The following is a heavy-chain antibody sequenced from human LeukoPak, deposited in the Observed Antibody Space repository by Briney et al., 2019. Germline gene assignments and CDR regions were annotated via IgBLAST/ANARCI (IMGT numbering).Heavy chain of an antibody. CDR3: AKFPSVGYSYGYPGY. CDR1: GFTFSSYA. CDR2: ISGSGGST. D-gene: IGHD5-18*01. V-gene: IGHV3-23*01. J-gene: IGHJ4*02. Sequence: GGSLRLSCAASGFTFSSYAMSWVRQAPGKGLEWVSAISGSGGSTYYADSVKGRLTISRDNSKNTLYLQMNSLRAEDTAVYYCAKFPSVGYSYGYPGYWGQGTLVTVSS.